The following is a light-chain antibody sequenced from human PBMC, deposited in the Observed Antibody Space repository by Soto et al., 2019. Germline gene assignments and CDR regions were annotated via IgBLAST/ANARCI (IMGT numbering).Light chain of an antibody. CDR1: QSLLHRNGYNY. J-gene: IGKJ4*01. Sequence: EIVMTQSPLSLPVTPGEPASISCRSSQSLLHRNGYNYLDWYLQKPGQSPQLLIYLGSNRASGVPDRVSGSGSGTYFTLNISRVAAEDVGVYYCMQALQAFTFGGGTKVEIK. V-gene: IGKV2-28*01. CDR2: LGS. CDR3: MQALQAFT.